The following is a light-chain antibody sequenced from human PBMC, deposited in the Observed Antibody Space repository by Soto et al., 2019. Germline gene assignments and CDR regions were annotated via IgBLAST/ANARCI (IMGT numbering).Light chain of an antibody. V-gene: IGLV1-47*01. Sequence: SVLTQPPSASGTPGQTVTITCSGSSSNIGRDYVFWYQQLPGTAPRLLIYRDIQRPSGVPARFSGSKSGSSGSLAVSALRYEDEAVYYCATWDGRLRGVVFGGGTKLTVL. J-gene: IGLJ2*01. CDR2: RDI. CDR1: SSNIGRDY. CDR3: ATWDGRLRGVV.